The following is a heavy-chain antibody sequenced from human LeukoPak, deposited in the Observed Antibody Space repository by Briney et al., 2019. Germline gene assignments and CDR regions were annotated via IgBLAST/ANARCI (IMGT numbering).Heavy chain of an antibody. Sequence: GGSLRLSCAGSGFSFTDYFMGWIRQAPGKGLEWISYISSGGGSIYYADSVKGRFTVSRDNAKNSLFLQMSSLRAEDTAVYYCARAGQEWFGELGFDSWGQGTLVTVSS. CDR1: GFSFTDYF. CDR2: ISSGGGSI. J-gene: IGHJ4*02. CDR3: ARAGQEWFGELGFDS. D-gene: IGHD3-10*01. V-gene: IGHV3-11*04.